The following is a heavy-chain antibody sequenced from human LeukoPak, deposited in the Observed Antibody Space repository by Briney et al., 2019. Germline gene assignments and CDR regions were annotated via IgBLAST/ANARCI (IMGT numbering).Heavy chain of an antibody. CDR1: GFTFSSYG. J-gene: IGHJ4*02. CDR3: AKRTGVTELHFDH. V-gene: IGHV3-30*18. D-gene: IGHD1-7*01. CDR2: ISYDGSNK. Sequence: GGSLRLSCAASGFTFSSYGMHWVRQAPGKGLEGVAVISYDGSNKYYADSVKGRFTISRDNSKNTLYQQMNSLRAEDTAVYYCAKRTGVTELHFDHWGQGTLVTVSS.